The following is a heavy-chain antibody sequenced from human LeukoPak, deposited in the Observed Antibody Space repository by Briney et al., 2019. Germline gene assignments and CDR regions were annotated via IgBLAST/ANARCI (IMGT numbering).Heavy chain of an antibody. Sequence: ASVKVSRKASGYPFTGYYMHWVRQAPGQGLEWMGRINPNNGGTNYAQKFQGRVTMTRDTSISTAYMELSRLRSDDTAVYYCARVIIVGASKEFDYWGQGTLVTVSS. CDR1: GYPFTGYY. J-gene: IGHJ4*02. V-gene: IGHV1-2*06. D-gene: IGHD1-26*01. CDR3: ARVIIVGASKEFDY. CDR2: INPNNGGT.